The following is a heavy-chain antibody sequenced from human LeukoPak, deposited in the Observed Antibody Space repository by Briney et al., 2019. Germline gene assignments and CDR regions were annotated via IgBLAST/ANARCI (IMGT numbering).Heavy chain of an antibody. CDR1: GGPIRDFY. V-gene: IGHV4-59*08. CDR2: TYYSGST. CDR3: TRHKRWLQSPDAFDF. J-gene: IGHJ3*01. D-gene: IGHD5-24*01. Sequence: SETLSLTCTVSGGPIRDFYWSWIRQPPGKGLEWIGYTYYSGSTSYNPSLKSRVAISVDMSKSQFSLELSSVTAADTAIYYCTRHKRWLQSPDAFDFWGQGTMGTGSS.